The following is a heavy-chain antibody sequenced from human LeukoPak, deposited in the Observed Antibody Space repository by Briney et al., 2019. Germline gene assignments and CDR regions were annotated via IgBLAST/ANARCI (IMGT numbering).Heavy chain of an antibody. CDR2: ISSSGDNT. CDR3: AKVEWPDAFSI. Sequence: GGSLRLSCVASGFTYSSYAMTWVRQAPGKGLEWVSLISSSGDNTYYADSVEGRFTISRDNSKNTLYLQMNSLRAEDTAIYYCAKVEWPDAFSIWGQGTMVTVSS. D-gene: IGHD3-3*01. CDR1: GFTYSSYA. J-gene: IGHJ3*02. V-gene: IGHV3-23*01.